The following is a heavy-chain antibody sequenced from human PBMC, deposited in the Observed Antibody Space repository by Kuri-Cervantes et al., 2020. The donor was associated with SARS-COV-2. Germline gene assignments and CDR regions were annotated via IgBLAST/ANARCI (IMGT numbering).Heavy chain of an antibody. D-gene: IGHD3-10*01. CDR2: IVVGSGNT. CDR3: ARSPGAYYYMDV. V-gene: IGHV1-58*01. Sequence: SVKVSCKASGFTFTSSAVQWVRQARGQRLEWIGWIVVGSGNTNYAQKFQERVTITRDMSTSTAYMELSSLRSEDTAVYYCARSPGAYYYMDVWGKGTTVTVSS. J-gene: IGHJ6*03. CDR1: GFTFTSSA.